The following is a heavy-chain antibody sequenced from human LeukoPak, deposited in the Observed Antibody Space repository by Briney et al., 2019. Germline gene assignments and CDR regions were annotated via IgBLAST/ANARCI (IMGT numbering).Heavy chain of an antibody. CDR1: GYSFTSYW. Sequence: GESLKISCKGSGYSFTSYWVGWVRQMPGRGLEWMGSIYPGDSDTRYSPSFQGQVTISADKSISTAYLQWSSLKASDTAMYYCARQGGQLGSGWANDYWGQGTLVTVSS. D-gene: IGHD6-19*01. CDR3: ARQGGQLGSGWANDY. V-gene: IGHV5-51*01. CDR2: IYPGDSDT. J-gene: IGHJ4*02.